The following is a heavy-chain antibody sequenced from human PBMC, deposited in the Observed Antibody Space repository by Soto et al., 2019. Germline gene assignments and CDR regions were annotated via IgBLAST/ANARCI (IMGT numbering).Heavy chain of an antibody. Sequence: EVQLVESGGGLVKPGGSLRLSCAASGFTFSSYSMNWVRQAPGKGLEWVSSISSSSSYIYYADSVKGRFTISRDNAKNSLYLQMNSLRAEDTAVYYCARDLEEYYYDSSGYYYSAFDIWGQGTMVTVSS. J-gene: IGHJ3*02. D-gene: IGHD3-22*01. CDR2: ISSSSSYI. CDR1: GFTFSSYS. CDR3: ARDLEEYYYDSSGYYYSAFDI. V-gene: IGHV3-21*01.